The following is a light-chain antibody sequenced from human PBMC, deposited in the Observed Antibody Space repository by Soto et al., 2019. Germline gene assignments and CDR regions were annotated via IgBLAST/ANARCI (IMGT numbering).Light chain of an antibody. CDR1: SSDIGSYDY. CDR3: SSFTSTSTRL. J-gene: IGLJ1*01. Sequence: QSALTQPASVSGSPGQSITISCTGTSSDIGSYDYVSWYQQHPGKAPNLIIYEVTDRPSGVSNRFSGSKSGNTASLTISGLQAEDAADYYCSSFTSTSTRLFGSGTKLTVL. V-gene: IGLV2-14*01. CDR2: EVT.